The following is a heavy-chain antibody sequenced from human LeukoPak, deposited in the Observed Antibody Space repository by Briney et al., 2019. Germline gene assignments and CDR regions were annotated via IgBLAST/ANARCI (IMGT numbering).Heavy chain of an antibody. CDR2: ISSSSSTI. J-gene: IGHJ4*02. CDR3: ARDSRGSTYYDFWSGYPDY. D-gene: IGHD3-3*01. CDR1: GFTFSSYS. Sequence: GGSLRLSCAASGFTFSSYSMNWVRQAPGKGLEWVSYISSSSSTIYYADSVKGRFTISRDNAKNSLYLQMNSLRAEDTAVYYCARDSRGSTYYDFWSGYPDYWGQGTLVTVSS. V-gene: IGHV3-48*01.